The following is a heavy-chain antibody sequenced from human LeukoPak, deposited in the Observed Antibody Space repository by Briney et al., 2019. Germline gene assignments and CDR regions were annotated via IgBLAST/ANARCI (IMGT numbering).Heavy chain of an antibody. Sequence: GGSLRLSCAASGFTLSSYSMNWVRQAPGKGLQWISYISSSGTTKTYADSVKGRFTISRDNAKKSLNLQMNSLRAEDTAVYYCARESITIFGVVIDWGQGTLVTVSS. CDR1: GFTLSSYS. V-gene: IGHV3-48*01. J-gene: IGHJ4*02. CDR2: ISSSGTTK. CDR3: ARESITIFGVVID. D-gene: IGHD3-3*01.